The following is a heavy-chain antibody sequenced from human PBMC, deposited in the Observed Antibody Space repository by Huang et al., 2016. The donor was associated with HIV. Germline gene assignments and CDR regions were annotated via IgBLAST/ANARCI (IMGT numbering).Heavy chain of an antibody. J-gene: IGHJ4*02. Sequence: VQLIESGGGVVQPGKSLRLSCATSGFFLSNYGMHWVRQAPGKGLKWVAFIRNYGIKKNDADSVRGRFTVGRDNGNNTLFLQMRSLGVDDTAVYYCARGDYYDSSGYHPGYFDYWGQGILVTVSS. CDR1: GFFLSNYG. CDR2: IRNYGIKK. V-gene: IGHV3-33*04. CDR3: ARGDYYDSSGYHPGYFDY. D-gene: IGHD3-22*01.